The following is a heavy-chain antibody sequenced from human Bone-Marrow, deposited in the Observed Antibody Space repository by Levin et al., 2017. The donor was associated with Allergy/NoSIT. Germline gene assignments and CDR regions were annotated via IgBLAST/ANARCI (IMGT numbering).Heavy chain of an antibody. V-gene: IGHV4-39*07. Sequence: SETLSLTCTVSGGSISSSSYYWGWIRQPPGKGLEWIGSIYYSGSTYYNPSLKSRVTISVDTSKNQFSLKLSSVTAADTAVYYCARDSTVTEIYYYYGMDVWGQGTTVTVSS. CDR2: IYYSGST. CDR1: GGSISSSSYY. D-gene: IGHD4-17*01. CDR3: ARDSTVTEIYYYYGMDV. J-gene: IGHJ6*02.